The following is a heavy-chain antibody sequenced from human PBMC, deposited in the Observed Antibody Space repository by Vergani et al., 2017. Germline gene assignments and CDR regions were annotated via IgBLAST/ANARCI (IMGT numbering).Heavy chain of an antibody. V-gene: IGHV4-4*07. D-gene: IGHD3-9*01. CDR3: SRHNDILTGYSNYFDY. J-gene: IGHJ4*02. CDR2: LCPSGST. Sequence: QVQMQESGPGLVKTSETLSLTCSASGAPISYWCWSWLRQPAGKGLEWIGRLCPSGSTNYKPSLKSRVTMSIDTSKNHFSLKLSSVTAADTAVYYCSRHNDILTGYSNYFDYWGQGTLVTVSS. CDR1: GAPISYWC.